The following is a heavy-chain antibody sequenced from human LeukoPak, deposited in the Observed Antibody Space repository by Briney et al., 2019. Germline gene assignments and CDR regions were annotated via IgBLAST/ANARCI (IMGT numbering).Heavy chain of an antibody. D-gene: IGHD3-9*01. CDR1: GDSITNSNFY. V-gene: IGHV4-39*01. J-gene: IGHJ4*02. Sequence: SEPLSLTCTVSGDSITNSNFYWGWLRQSPGTGLEWIGSIFHSGSTNYNPSLKSRVTISVDTSKNQFYLRVRSVTAAETALYYCAGRGIVTGYFDFWGRGTLVTVSS. CDR3: AGRGIVTGYFDF. CDR2: IFHSGST.